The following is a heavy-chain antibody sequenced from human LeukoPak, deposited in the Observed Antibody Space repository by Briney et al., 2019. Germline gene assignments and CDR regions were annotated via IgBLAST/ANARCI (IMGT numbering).Heavy chain of an antibody. CDR2: INNDGSRT. J-gene: IGHJ4*02. V-gene: IGHV3-74*01. Sequence: GGSLRLSCAASGFTLSNSWMFWVRQPPGKGLKYVSEINNDGSRTSYADSVKGRFTISRDGAENTLFLQMNSLRAEDTAVYFCARGGVSGGLDYWGQGTLVTVSS. CDR1: GFTLSNSW. CDR3: ARGGVSGGLDY. D-gene: IGHD3-10*01.